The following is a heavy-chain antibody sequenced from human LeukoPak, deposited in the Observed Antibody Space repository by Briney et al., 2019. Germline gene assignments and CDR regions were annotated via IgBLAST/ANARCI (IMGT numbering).Heavy chain of an antibody. CDR3: ARRGYCGGDCYSDY. CDR2: IYPGDSDT. Sequence: GESLKISCKGSGYSFATYWIGWVRQIPGKGLEWMGIIYPGDSDTRYSPSVQGQVTISADKSISTAFLQWSSLKASDSAMYYCARRGYCGGDCYSDYWGQGTLVTVSS. CDR1: GYSFATYW. D-gene: IGHD2-21*01. V-gene: IGHV5-51*01. J-gene: IGHJ4*02.